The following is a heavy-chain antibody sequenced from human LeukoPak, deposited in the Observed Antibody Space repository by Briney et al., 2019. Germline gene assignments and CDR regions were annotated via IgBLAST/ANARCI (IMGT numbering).Heavy chain of an antibody. J-gene: IGHJ4*02. CDR3: ARSSANWPFDY. V-gene: IGHV3-15*01. CDR1: GFTFSNAW. D-gene: IGHD1-1*01. Sequence: PGGSLRLSCAASGFTFSNAWMSWVRQAPGKGLEWVGRIKSKTDGGTTDYAAPVKGRFTISRDDSKNSLYLQMNSLKTEDTAVYYCARSSANWPFDYWGQGTLVTVSS. CDR2: IKSKTDGGTT.